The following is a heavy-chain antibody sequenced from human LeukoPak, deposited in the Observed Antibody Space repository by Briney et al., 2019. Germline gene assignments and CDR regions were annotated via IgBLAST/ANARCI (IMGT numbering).Heavy chain of an antibody. CDR1: VFTLRSHA. D-gene: IGHD6-19*01. Sequence: GGSLRLSCATSVFTLRSHAMSWVRQAPGKGLEWVSSISASGNSTFYADSVKGRFTISRDNSKNSLFLQMNSLRAEDTAVYFCASCSSGWYDSYFNFWGQGTLVTVSS. V-gene: IGHV3-23*01. CDR3: ASCSSGWYDSYFNF. CDR2: ISASGNST. J-gene: IGHJ4*02.